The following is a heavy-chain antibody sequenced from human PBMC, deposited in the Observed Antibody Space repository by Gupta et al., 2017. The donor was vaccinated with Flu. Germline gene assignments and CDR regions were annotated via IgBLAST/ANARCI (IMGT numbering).Heavy chain of an antibody. J-gene: IGHJ6*02. V-gene: IGHV2-26*01. Sequence: QVTLKESGPVLVKPTETLTLTCTVSGFSLSNARMGVSWIRQPPGKALEWLAHIFSNDEKSYSTSLKSRLTISKDTSKSQVVLTMTNMDPVDTATYYCARATGYSSGWYVSYYYGMDVWGQGTTVTVSS. CDR3: ARATGYSSGWYVSYYYGMDV. CDR1: GFSLSNARMG. D-gene: IGHD6-19*01. CDR2: IFSNDEK.